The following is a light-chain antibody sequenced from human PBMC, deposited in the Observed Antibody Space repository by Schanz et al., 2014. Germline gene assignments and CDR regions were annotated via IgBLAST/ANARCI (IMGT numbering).Light chain of an antibody. CDR1: QSVSSSY. CDR2: DAS. Sequence: EVGLTQSPGTLSLSPGERATLSCRASQSVSSSYLAWYQQKPGQAPRLLIYDASNRATGIPARFSGSGSGTDFTLTISSLEPEDFAVYYCQQRSNWPSLTFGGGTKVDFK. V-gene: IGKV3D-20*02. J-gene: IGKJ4*01. CDR3: QQRSNWPSLT.